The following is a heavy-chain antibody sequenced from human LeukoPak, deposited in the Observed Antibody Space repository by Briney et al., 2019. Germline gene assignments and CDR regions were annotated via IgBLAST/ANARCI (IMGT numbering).Heavy chain of an antibody. CDR1: GFTFSSYA. Sequence: GGSLRLSCAASGFTFSSYAMSWVRQAPGKGLEWVSAISGSGGSTYYADSVKGRFTISRDNSKNTLYLQMNSLRAEDTAVYYCAKDSREPYYDSSGYYDYWGQGTLVTVSS. CDR3: AKDSREPYYDSSGYYDY. D-gene: IGHD3-22*01. V-gene: IGHV3-23*01. J-gene: IGHJ4*02. CDR2: ISGSGGST.